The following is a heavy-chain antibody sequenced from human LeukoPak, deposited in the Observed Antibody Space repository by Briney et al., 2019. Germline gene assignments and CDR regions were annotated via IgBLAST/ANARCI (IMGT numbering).Heavy chain of an antibody. Sequence: PGGSLRLSCAASGFSFSDYYMSWIRQAPGKGLERVSYINSGGSIISDADSVKGRFTISRDNAQNSLFLQMNSLRAEDTAVYYCARQASGNYFDFWGQGTLVTVSS. V-gene: IGHV3-11*01. CDR1: GFSFSDYY. CDR2: INSGGSII. CDR3: ARQASGNYFDF. D-gene: IGHD3-10*01. J-gene: IGHJ4*02.